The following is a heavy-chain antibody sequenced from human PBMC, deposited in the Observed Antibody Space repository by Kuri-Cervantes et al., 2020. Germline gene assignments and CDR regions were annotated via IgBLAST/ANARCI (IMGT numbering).Heavy chain of an antibody. CDR3: ARVQSVGTHDKNFEY. J-gene: IGHJ4*02. CDR2: LGNSHDYI. D-gene: IGHD3-9*01. Sequence: GGSLRLSCTVSGFTFSSYTMSWVRLAPGKGLEWVSSLGNSHDYIHYADSVKGRFTISRDNAKNSLYLQMNSLGAEDTAIYYCARVQSVGTHDKNFEYWGQGTLVTVSS. V-gene: IGHV3-21*01. CDR1: GFTFSSYT.